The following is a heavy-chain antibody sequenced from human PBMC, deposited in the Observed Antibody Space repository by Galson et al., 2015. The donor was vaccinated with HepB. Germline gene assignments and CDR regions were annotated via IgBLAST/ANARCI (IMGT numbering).Heavy chain of an antibody. D-gene: IGHD3-22*01. V-gene: IGHV3-23*01. J-gene: IGHJ4*02. CDR2: VSDSGGST. Sequence: SLRLSCAASGFTFTNYAMSWVRQGPGKGLEWVSAVSDSGGSTFYADPVKGRFTISRDNSRNTLYLQLNSLRVEDTAVYYCAKSPYDYDSAGYLSAIGYWGQGTLVAVSS. CDR1: GFTFTNYA. CDR3: AKSPYDYDSAGYLSAIGY.